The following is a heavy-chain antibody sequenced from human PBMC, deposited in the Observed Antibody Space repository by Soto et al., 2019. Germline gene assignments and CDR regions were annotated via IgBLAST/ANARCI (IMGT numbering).Heavy chain of an antibody. CDR3: ARGDILTGYNDAFDI. CDR2: IYYSGST. J-gene: IGHJ3*02. V-gene: IGHV4-59*01. CDR1: GGSISGYY. D-gene: IGHD3-9*01. Sequence: PSETLSLTCTVSGGSISGYYWSWIRQPPGKGLEWIGYIYYSGSTNYNPSLKSRVTISVDTSKNQFSLKLSSVTAADTAVYYCARGDILTGYNDAFDIWGQGTMVTVSS.